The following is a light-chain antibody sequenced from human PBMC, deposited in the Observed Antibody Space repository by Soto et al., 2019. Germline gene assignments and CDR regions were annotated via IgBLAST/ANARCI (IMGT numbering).Light chain of an antibody. CDR3: QAWDSSTVV. V-gene: IGLV3-1*01. CDR2: QDS. J-gene: IGLJ2*01. CDR1: KLGDKY. Sequence: YELTQPPSVSVSPGQTASITFSGDKLGDKYACCYQQKPVQSPVLVIYQDSKRPSGTPERFSGSNSGNTATLTISGTQAMDEADYYCQAWDSSTVVFGGGTKLTVL.